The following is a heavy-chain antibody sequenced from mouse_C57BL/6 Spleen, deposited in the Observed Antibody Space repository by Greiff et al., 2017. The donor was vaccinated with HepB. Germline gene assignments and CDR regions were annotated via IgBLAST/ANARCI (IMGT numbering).Heavy chain of an antibody. J-gene: IGHJ2*01. CDR1: GYTFTSYW. V-gene: IGHV1-69*01. CDR2: IDPSDSYT. Sequence: QVHVKQPGAELVMPGASVKLSCKASGYTFTSYWMHWVKQRPGQGLEWIGEIDPSDSYTNYNQKFKGKSTLTVDKSSSTAYMQLSSLTSEDSAVYYCARPGGSSLDYWGQGTTLTVSS. CDR3: ARPGGSSLDY. D-gene: IGHD1-1*01.